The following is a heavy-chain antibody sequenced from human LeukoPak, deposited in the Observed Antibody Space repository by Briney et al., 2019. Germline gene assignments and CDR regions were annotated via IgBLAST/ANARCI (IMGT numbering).Heavy chain of an antibody. CDR3: AKDRGSLGTYFDY. J-gene: IGHJ4*02. Sequence: GGSLRLSCAASGFTFSSYGMHWVRQAPSKGLEWVAVIWYDGSNKYYADSVKGRFTISRDNSKNTLYLQMSSLRAEDTAVYYCAKDRGSLGTYFDYWGQGTLVTVSS. CDR1: GFTFSSYG. CDR2: IWYDGSNK. D-gene: IGHD1-26*01. V-gene: IGHV3-33*06.